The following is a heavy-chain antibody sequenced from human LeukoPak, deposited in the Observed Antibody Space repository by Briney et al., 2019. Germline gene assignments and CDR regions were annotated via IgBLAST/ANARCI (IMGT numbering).Heavy chain of an antibody. CDR2: ISSSSSTI. J-gene: IGHJ6*03. CDR3: ARLENYDFWSGYLPHYYMDV. D-gene: IGHD3-3*01. V-gene: IGHV3-48*01. Sequence: PGGSLRLSCAASGFTFSSYSMNWVRQAPGKGLEWVSYISSSSSTIYYADSVKGRFTISRDNAKNSLYLQMNSLRAEDTAVYYCARLENYDFWSGYLPHYYMDVWGKGTTVIVSS. CDR1: GFTFSSYS.